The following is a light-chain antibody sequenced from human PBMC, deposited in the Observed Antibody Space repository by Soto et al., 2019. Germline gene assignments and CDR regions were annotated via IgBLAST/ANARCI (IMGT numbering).Light chain of an antibody. J-gene: IGKJ1*01. CDR3: QQYTCLWT. CDR1: RSLQTW. CDR2: QAS. V-gene: IGKV1-5*03. Sequence: IQITQSRSSLSSSVVDRVTITFRASRSLQTWLAWYQQKPGKVPKLLIYQASSLQNGVPARSIGSGSGTEFTLTISSLQPDDVATYYCQQYTCLWTFGPGTKVDIK.